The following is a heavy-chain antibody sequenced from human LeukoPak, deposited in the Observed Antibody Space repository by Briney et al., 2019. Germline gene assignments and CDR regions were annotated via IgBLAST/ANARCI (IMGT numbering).Heavy chain of an antibody. CDR1: GYTFTGYY. D-gene: IGHD4-17*01. Sequence: ASVKVSCKASGYTFTGYYMHWVRQPPGQGLEWMGWINPNSGGTNYAQKFQGRVTMTRDTSISTAYMELSRLRSDDTAVYYCARSLGTTVTTMVYWGQGTLVTVSS. CDR3: ARSLGTTVTTMVY. V-gene: IGHV1-2*02. J-gene: IGHJ4*02. CDR2: INPNSGGT.